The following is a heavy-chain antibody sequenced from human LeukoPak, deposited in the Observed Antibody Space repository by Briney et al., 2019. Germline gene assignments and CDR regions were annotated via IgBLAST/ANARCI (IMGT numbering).Heavy chain of an antibody. CDR2: ISGSGGAT. CDR1: GFTFSNYN. Sequence: GGSLRLSCAASGFTFSNYNMNWVRQAPGQGLVWVSGISGSGGATYYAGSVQGRFTMSRDNSKNTLYLQMNSLRADDTAIYYCAKNDGYRYGRNYGMDVWGQGTTVTVSS. CDR3: AKNDGYRYGRNYGMDV. J-gene: IGHJ6*02. D-gene: IGHD5-18*01. V-gene: IGHV3-23*01.